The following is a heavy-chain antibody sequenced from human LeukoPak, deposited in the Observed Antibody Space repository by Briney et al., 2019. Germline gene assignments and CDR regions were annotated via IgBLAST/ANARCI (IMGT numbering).Heavy chain of an antibody. Sequence: PGGSLRLPCAASGFTFNNYATTWVRQAPGKGLEWVSAISGSGATTYYADSVKGRFTISRDSSKNTLYLEMSSLRAEDTAVYYCAKDFDYYDTSDYFFLAVFDYWGQGTLVTVSS. CDR3: AKDFDYYDTSDYFFLAVFDY. J-gene: IGHJ4*02. CDR2: ISGSGATT. D-gene: IGHD3-22*01. V-gene: IGHV3-23*01. CDR1: GFTFNNYA.